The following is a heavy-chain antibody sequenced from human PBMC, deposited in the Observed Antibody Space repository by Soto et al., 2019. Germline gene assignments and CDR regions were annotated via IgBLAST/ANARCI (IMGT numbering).Heavy chain of an antibody. J-gene: IGHJ3*02. CDR3: TRQIQWLDAFDI. V-gene: IGHV3-73*01. D-gene: IGHD6-19*01. CDR1: GFTFSGSA. CDR2: IRSKANSYAT. Sequence: LRLSCAASGFTFSGSAMHWVRQASGKGLEWVGRIRSKANSYATAYAASVKGRFTISRDDSKNTAYLQMNSLKTEDTAVYYCTRQIQWLDAFDIWGQGTMVTVSS.